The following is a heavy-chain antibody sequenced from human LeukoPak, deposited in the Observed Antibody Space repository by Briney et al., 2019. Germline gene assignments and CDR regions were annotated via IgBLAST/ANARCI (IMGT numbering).Heavy chain of an antibody. V-gene: IGHV4-61*01. Sequence: SETLSLTCTVSGYSISRGYYWSWIRQPPGKGLEWIGYISYSGNTNYNPSLQSRVTISADTSKNQFSLKLSSVTAADTAVYYCARAGGYNSPFGYWGQGTLVTVSS. CDR2: ISYSGNT. CDR1: GYSISRGYY. J-gene: IGHJ4*02. CDR3: ARAGGYNSPFGY. D-gene: IGHD5-24*01.